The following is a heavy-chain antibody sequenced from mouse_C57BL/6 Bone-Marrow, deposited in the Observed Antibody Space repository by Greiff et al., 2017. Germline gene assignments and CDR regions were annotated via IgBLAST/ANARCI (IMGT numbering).Heavy chain of an antibody. D-gene: IGHD1-1*01. CDR2: IVPNSGGT. Sequence: QVQLQQPGAELVKPGASVKLSCKASGYTFTSYWMHWVKQRPGRGLEWIGRIVPNSGGTKYNEKFKGKATLTVDKPSSTAYMQVSSLTSEDSAVYYCARSDYYGSSYYVDYWGEGKTLTVSS. CDR1: GYTFTSYW. V-gene: IGHV1-72*01. J-gene: IGHJ2*01. CDR3: ARSDYYGSSYYVDY.